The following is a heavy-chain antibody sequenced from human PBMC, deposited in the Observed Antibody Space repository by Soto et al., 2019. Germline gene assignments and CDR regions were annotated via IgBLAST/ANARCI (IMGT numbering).Heavy chain of an antibody. CDR3: ARHFMQPYAFDI. Sequence: QVQLVQSGAEVKKPGSSVKVSCKASGGTFSSYTISWVRQAPGQGLEWMGRIIPILGIANYAQKFQGRVTITADKSTSTAYMELSSLRSEDTAVYYGARHFMQPYAFDIWGQGTMVTVSS. V-gene: IGHV1-69*02. CDR1: GGTFSSYT. J-gene: IGHJ3*02. CDR2: IIPILGIA. D-gene: IGHD3-3*02.